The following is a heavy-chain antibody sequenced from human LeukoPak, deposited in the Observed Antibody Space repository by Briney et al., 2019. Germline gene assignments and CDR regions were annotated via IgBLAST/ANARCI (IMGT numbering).Heavy chain of an antibody. CDR3: ARLATQSYSSSWPTLYYYYYGMDV. Sequence: SETLSLTCTVSGGSISSSSYYWGWIRQPPGKGLEWIGSIYYSGSTYYNPSLKSRVTISVDTSKNQFSLKLSSVTAADTAVYYCARLATQSYSSSWPTLYYYYYGMDVWGQGTTVTVSS. V-gene: IGHV4-39*01. D-gene: IGHD6-13*01. CDR1: GGSISSSSYY. CDR2: IYYSGST. J-gene: IGHJ6*02.